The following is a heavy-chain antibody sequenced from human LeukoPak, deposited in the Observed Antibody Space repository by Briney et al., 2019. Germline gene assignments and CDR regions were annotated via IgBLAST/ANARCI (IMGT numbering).Heavy chain of an antibody. CDR2: IYYSGST. J-gene: IGHJ4*02. V-gene: IGHV4-59*01. Sequence: TSETLSLTCTVSGDSISSYYWSWIRQPPGKGLEWIGYIYYSGSTNYNPSLKSRVTISVDTSKNQFSLKLSSVTAADTAVYYCARVRGSYGPFDYWGQGTLVTVSS. CDR1: GDSISSYY. CDR3: ARVRGSYGPFDY. D-gene: IGHD1-26*01.